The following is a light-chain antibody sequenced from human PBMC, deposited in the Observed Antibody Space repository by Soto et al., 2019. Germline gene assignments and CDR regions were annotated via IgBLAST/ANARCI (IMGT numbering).Light chain of an antibody. CDR1: QSVSSSY. V-gene: IGKV3-20*01. CDR2: GAS. Sequence: EIVLTQSPGTLSLSPGERATLSCRASQSVSSSYLVWYQQKPGQAPRRLIYGASSRATGIPDRFSGSGSGTDFTLTISRLEPEDFAVYFCQQYYTSPLTFGGGTKVEIK. CDR3: QQYYTSPLT. J-gene: IGKJ4*01.